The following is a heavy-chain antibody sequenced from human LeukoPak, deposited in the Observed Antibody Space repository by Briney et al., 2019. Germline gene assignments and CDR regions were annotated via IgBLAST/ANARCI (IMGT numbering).Heavy chain of an antibody. V-gene: IGHV4-28*05. CDR2: IYYSGSI. CDR3: ARKQGAGATVWFDP. CDR1: GFSLRSNNW. D-gene: IGHD1-26*01. Sequence: SDTLSLTCVFSGFSLRSNNWGGWIRQAPGKGLEWIAYIYYSGSIYYNPYLNSRVTMSVDTSKNQFSLKVSSVTAMDTAVYYCARKQGAGATVWFDPWGQGTLVTVSS. J-gene: IGHJ5*02.